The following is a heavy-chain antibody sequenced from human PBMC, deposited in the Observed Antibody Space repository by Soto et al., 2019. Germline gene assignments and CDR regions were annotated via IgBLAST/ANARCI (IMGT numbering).Heavy chain of an antibody. CDR2: INPNSGGT. CDR3: AREGDGYNA. J-gene: IGHJ5*02. D-gene: IGHD5-12*01. Sequence: QVQLVQSGAEVKKPGASVTVSCKASGYTFTGYYMPWVRQAPGQGLEWMGWINPNSGGTKYAQKFQGRVTMTRDTSISTAYMELSRPKSDDTAVYYCAREGDGYNAWGQGTLVTVSS. V-gene: IGHV1-2*02. CDR1: GYTFTGYY.